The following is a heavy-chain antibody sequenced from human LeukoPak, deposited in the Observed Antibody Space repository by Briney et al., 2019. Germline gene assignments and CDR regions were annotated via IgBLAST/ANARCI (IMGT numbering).Heavy chain of an antibody. V-gene: IGHV4-4*09. CDR2: VYTSGST. Sequence: SETLSLTCTVSGGSISSYYWSWIRQPPGKGLEWIGYVYTSGSTNYNPSLKSRVTISVDTSKNQFSLKLSSVTAADTAVYYCARLSAGSWSYFDYWGQGTLVTVSS. J-gene: IGHJ4*02. CDR1: GGSISSYY. D-gene: IGHD2/OR15-2a*01. CDR3: ARLSAGSWSYFDY.